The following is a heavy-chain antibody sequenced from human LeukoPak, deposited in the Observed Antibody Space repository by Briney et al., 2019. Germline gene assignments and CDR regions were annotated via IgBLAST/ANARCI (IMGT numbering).Heavy chain of an antibody. V-gene: IGHV3-48*03. CDR3: ARARFSSSWYGWGYYYFDY. J-gene: IGHJ4*02. D-gene: IGHD6-13*01. CDR2: ISSSGSTI. CDR1: GFTFSSYE. Sequence: SGGSLRLSCAASGFTFSSYEMNWVRQAPGKGLEWVSYISSSGSTIYYADSVKGRFTISRDNAKNSLYLQMNSLRAEDTAVYYCARARFSSSWYGWGYYYFDYWGQGTLVTVSS.